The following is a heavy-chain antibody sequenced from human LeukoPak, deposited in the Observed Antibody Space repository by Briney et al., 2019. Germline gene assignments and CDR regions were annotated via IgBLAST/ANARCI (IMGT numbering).Heavy chain of an antibody. V-gene: IGHV3-53*01. CDR2: IYSGGST. CDR3: TRDPRRLDY. Sequence: GGSLRLSCAASGLTVSSNSMSWVRQAPGKGLEWVSFIYSGGSTYYADSVKGRFTISRDNAKNSLYLQMNSLRAEDTAVYYCTRDPRRLDYWGQGTLVTVSS. CDR1: GLTVSSNS. J-gene: IGHJ4*02.